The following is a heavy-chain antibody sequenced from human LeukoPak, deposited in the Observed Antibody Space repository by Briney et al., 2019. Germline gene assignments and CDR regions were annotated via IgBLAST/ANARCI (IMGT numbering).Heavy chain of an antibody. Sequence: ASVKVSCKASGYTFTSYYMHWVRQAPGKGLEWMGGFDPEDGETIYAQKFQGRVTMTEDTSTDTAYMELSSLRSEDTAVYYCATLDSSGFGYYFDYWGQGTLVTVSS. CDR1: GYTFTSYY. CDR2: FDPEDGET. V-gene: IGHV1-24*01. CDR3: ATLDSSGFGYYFDY. D-gene: IGHD3-22*01. J-gene: IGHJ4*02.